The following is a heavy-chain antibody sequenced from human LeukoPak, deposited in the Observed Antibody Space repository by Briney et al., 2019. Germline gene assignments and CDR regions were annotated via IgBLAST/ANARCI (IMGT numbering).Heavy chain of an antibody. J-gene: IGHJ6*02. CDR1: GGSISSGGSY. V-gene: IGHV4-31*03. Sequence: SETLSLTCTVSGGSISSGGSYWSWIRQHPGKGLEWIGYIYYSGSTYYNPSLKSRVTISVDTSKNQFSLKLSSVTAADTAVYYCASSPYYYGSGSYYEAYYYYGMDVWGQGTTVTVSS. CDR3: ASSPYYYGSGSYYEAYYYYGMDV. CDR2: IYYSGST. D-gene: IGHD3-10*01.